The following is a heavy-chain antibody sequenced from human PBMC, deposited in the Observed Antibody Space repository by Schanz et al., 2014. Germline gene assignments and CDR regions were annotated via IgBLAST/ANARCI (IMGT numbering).Heavy chain of an antibody. Sequence: QVQLQQWGAGLLKPSETLSLACAVYGGSFSGYYWSWIRQPPGKGLEWIGEINHSGSTNYNPSLKSRVTISIDTSKTQSSLRLTSVTAADTAVYYCYGMDVWGQGTTVTVSS. J-gene: IGHJ6*02. CDR3: YGMDV. CDR1: GGSFSGYY. CDR2: INHSGST. V-gene: IGHV4-34*03.